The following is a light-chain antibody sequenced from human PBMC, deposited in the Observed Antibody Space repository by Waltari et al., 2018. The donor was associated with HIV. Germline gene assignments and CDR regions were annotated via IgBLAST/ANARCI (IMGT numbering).Light chain of an antibody. CDR1: SSDVGAYKY. J-gene: IGLJ2*01. CDR3: CSYAGTYEVV. Sequence: QSALTQPRSVSGSPGQSVTISCTGNSSDVGAYKYVSWYKQHPGKAPKFMIYDVSKRPSGVPDRFSGSKSGNTASLTISGLQADDEAIYYCCSYAGTYEVVFGGGTKLTVL. CDR2: DVS. V-gene: IGLV2-11*01.